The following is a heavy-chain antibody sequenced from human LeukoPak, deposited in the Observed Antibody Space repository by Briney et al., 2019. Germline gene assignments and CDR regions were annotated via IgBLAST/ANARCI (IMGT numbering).Heavy chain of an antibody. V-gene: IGHV3-23*01. J-gene: IGHJ4*02. CDR2: ISGSGGST. Sequence: PGGSLRLSCAASGFTFSSYAMGWVRQAQGKGREWVSAISGSGGSTYYADSVKGRFTISRDNSKNTLYLQMNSLRAEDTAVYYCAKEEDYDSSGCIDYWGQGTLVTVSS. D-gene: IGHD3-22*01. CDR3: AKEEDYDSSGCIDY. CDR1: GFTFSSYA.